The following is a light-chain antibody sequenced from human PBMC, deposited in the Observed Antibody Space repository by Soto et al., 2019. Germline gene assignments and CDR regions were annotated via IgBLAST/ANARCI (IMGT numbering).Light chain of an antibody. V-gene: IGKV3-20*01. CDR1: QSMSNRY. CDR2: GTS. Sequence: DIVLTQSPGTLSLSPGERATLSCSASQSMSNRYLAWYHQKPGQAPRLLIYGTSNRASGIPDRFSGSGSGTDFTLTISRLEPEDFALYYCQQYTNSPPMSTFGQGTRLEI. J-gene: IGKJ2*01. CDR3: QQYTNSPPMST.